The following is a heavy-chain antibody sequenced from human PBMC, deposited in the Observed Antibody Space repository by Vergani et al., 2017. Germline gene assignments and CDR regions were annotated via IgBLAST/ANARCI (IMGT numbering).Heavy chain of an antibody. J-gene: IGHJ6*02. V-gene: IGHV4-34*01. D-gene: IGHD4-23*01. Sequence: QVQLQQWGAGLLKPSETLSLTCAVYGGSFSGYYWSWIRQPPGKGLEWIGEINHSGSTNYNPSLKSRVTISVDTSKNQVSRKLSSVTAADTAVYYCARDSGANGGYYYYYGMDVWGQGTTVTVSS. CDR3: ARDSGANGGYYYYYGMDV. CDR2: INHSGST. CDR1: GGSFSGYY.